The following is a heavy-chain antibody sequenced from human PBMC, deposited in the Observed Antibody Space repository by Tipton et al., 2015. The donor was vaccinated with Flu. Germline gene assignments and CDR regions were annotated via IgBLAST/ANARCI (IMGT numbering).Heavy chain of an antibody. D-gene: IGHD3-16*01. J-gene: IGHJ4*02. V-gene: IGHV4-61*02. Sequence: TLSLTCTDSGGSISSRSYSWSWIRQPAGKGLEWIGRIYASGSTTYNPSLKSRVTMSLDTSKNQFSLKLSSVTAADTAVYYCASTSNYGRRIEPNFDYWGQGTLVTVSS. CDR2: IYASGST. CDR1: GGSISSRSYS. CDR3: ASTSNYGRRIEPNFDY.